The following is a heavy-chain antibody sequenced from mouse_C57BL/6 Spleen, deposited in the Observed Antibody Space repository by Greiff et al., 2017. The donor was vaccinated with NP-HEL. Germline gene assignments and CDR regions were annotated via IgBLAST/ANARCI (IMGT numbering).Heavy chain of an antibody. Sequence: VQLKQPGAELVRPGSSVKLSCKASGYTFTSYWMHWVKQRPIQGLEWIGNIDPSDSETHYNQKFKDKATLTVDKSSSTAYMQLSSLTSEDSAVYYCARHGSSYGYFDVWGTGTTVTVSS. J-gene: IGHJ1*03. D-gene: IGHD1-1*01. CDR2: IDPSDSET. CDR3: ARHGSSYGYFDV. CDR1: GYTFTSYW. V-gene: IGHV1-52*01.